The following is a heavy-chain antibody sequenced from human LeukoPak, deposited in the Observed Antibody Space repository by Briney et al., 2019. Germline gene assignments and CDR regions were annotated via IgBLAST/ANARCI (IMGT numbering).Heavy chain of an antibody. CDR3: ARVPYSAMVTPYDY. CDR2: ISSSSSYI. J-gene: IGHJ4*02. D-gene: IGHD5-18*01. Sequence: GGSLRLSCAAYGFTFSSHSMNWVRQAPGKGLEWVSSISSSSSYIYYTDSVKGRLTISRDNGKNSLYLQMNSLRAEDTAVYYCARVPYSAMVTPYDYWGQGTLVTVSS. V-gene: IGHV3-21*01. CDR1: GFTFSSHS.